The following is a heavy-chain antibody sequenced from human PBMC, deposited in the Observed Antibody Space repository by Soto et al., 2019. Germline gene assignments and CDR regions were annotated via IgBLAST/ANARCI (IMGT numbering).Heavy chain of an antibody. CDR2: MSHRGSA. J-gene: IGHJ4*02. D-gene: IGHD6-19*01. Sequence: PSESLSLTCAVSGGSFSGYYWSWIRQPPGKGLEWIGEMSHRGSANYNPALKSRVTILVDTSKNQVSLNVTSVNAADTAVYYSERGSLFDSGWALNFWGQGFLVTVSP. CDR1: GGSFSGYY. CDR3: ERGSLFDSGWALNF. V-gene: IGHV4-34*01.